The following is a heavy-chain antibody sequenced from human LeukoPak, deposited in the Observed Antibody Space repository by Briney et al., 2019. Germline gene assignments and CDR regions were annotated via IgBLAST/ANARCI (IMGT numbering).Heavy chain of an antibody. J-gene: IGHJ4*02. CDR3: ARDPFGYDSSGYPFDY. V-gene: IGHV1-2*02. D-gene: IGHD3-22*01. CDR2: INPNSGGT. Sequence: GASVKVSCKASGYTFTGYYMHWVRQPPGQGLGWMGWINPNSGGTNYAQKFQGRVTMTRDTSISTAYMELSRLRSDDTAVYYCARDPFGYDSSGYPFDYWGQGTLVIVSS. CDR1: GYTFTGYY.